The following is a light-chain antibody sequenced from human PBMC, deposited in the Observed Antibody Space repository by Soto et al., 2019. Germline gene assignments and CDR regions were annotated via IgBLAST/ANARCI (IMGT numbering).Light chain of an antibody. CDR1: SSDVGGYNY. J-gene: IGLJ1*01. CDR3: CSYAGSFYV. CDR2: DVS. Sequence: QSVLTQPRSVSGSPGQSVTISCTGTSSDVGGYNYVSRYQQHPGKAPKLMIYDVSKRPSGVPDRFSGSKSGSTASLTISGLQAEDEADYYCCSYAGSFYVFGXGTKVTVL. V-gene: IGLV2-11*01.